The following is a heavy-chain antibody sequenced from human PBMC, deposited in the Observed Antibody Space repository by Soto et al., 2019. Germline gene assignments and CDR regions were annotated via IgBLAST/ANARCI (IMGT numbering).Heavy chain of an antibody. J-gene: IGHJ6*03. CDR3: ARSGSYCGGDCYYHYYYMDV. V-gene: IGHV5-51*01. D-gene: IGHD2-21*01. CDR1: GYSFTSYW. CDR2: IYPGDSDT. Sequence: GESLKISCKGSGYSFTSYWIGWVRQMPGKGLEWMGIIYPGDSDTRYSPSFQGQVTISADKSISTAYLQWSSLKASDTAMYYCARSGSYCGGDCYYHYYYMDVWGKGTTVTVSS.